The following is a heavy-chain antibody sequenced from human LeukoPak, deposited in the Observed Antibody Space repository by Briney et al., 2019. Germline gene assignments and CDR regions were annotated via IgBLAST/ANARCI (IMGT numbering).Heavy chain of an antibody. CDR2: IYPGYSYT. D-gene: IGHD3-22*01. V-gene: IGHV5-51*01. CDR1: GYSFTSYW. J-gene: IGHJ5*02. Sequence: GEPLKISCKGSGYSFTSYWIGWVRQMPGKGLEGMGIIYPGYSYTRYSPSFQAQVTISADKSISTDYLQWSSLKASDTAMYYCARRSYYYDSSGFYNWFDPWGQGTLVTVSS. CDR3: ARRSYYYDSSGFYNWFDP.